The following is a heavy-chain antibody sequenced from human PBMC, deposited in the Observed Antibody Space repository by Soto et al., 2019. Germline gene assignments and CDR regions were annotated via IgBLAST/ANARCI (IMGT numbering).Heavy chain of an antibody. Sequence: GGSLRLSCAASGFKFSSYAMSWVRQAPGKGLEWVSLISATGGGTYYADSVKGRFTISRDNSNSALYLQMNSLRVGDTAIYYCAKGILVKPPGTRTFDIWGQGTMVTVSS. CDR2: ISATGGGT. CDR1: GFKFSSYA. V-gene: IGHV3-23*01. D-gene: IGHD6-13*01. J-gene: IGHJ3*02. CDR3: AKGILVKPPGTRTFDI.